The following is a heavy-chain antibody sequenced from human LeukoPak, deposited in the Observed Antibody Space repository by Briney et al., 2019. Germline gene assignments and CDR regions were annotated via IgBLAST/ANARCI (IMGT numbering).Heavy chain of an antibody. CDR2: ISSNGGSR. CDR3: ARWYNSLDV. CDR1: GFTFKNFA. Sequence: PGGSLRLSCAASGFTFKNFAMHWVRQAPGKGLEYVSGISSNGGSRYYANAVKGRFTISRDNSKNTVYLQMGSLRIEDMAVYYCARWYNSLDVWGQGTTVIVSS. J-gene: IGHJ6*02. D-gene: IGHD1-1*01. V-gene: IGHV3-64*01.